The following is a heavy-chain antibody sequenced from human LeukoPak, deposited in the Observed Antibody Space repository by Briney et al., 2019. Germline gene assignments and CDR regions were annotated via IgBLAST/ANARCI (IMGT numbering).Heavy chain of an antibody. D-gene: IGHD3-10*01. V-gene: IGHV1-2*04. CDR3: ARGGLLWFGELPRESLGY. Sequence: GASVKVSCKASGYTFTGYYMHWVRQAPGQGLEWMGWINPNSGGTNYAQKFQGWVTMTRDTSISTAYMELSRLRSDDTAVYYCARGGLLWFGELPRESLGYWGRGTLVTVSS. J-gene: IGHJ4*02. CDR2: INPNSGGT. CDR1: GYTFTGYY.